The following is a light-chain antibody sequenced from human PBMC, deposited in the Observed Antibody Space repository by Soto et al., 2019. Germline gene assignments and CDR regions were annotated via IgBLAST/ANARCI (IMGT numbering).Light chain of an antibody. CDR2: DAS. J-gene: IGKJ1*01. CDR3: QQYDNLPTWT. CDR1: QDISNY. Sequence: EIQMTQSPSSLSASVGDRVNITCQASQDISNYLNWYQQKPGKAPKLLIYDASNLETGVPSRFSGSGSGTDFTFTISSLQPEDIATYYCQQYDNLPTWTFGQGTKV. V-gene: IGKV1-33*01.